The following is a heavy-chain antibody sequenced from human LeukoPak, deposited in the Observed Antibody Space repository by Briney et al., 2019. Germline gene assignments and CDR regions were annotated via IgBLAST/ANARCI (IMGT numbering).Heavy chain of an antibody. CDR2: MSTTGSTI. J-gene: IGHJ4*02. D-gene: IGHD3-16*01. CDR3: ARDGLFGGIDY. Sequence: GGSLRLSCAASGFTFSSFEMNWVRQAPGKGLEWVSFMSTTGSTISYADSVKGRFTMSRDNAKNSLFLIMNSLRAEDTAVYYCARDGLFGGIDYWGQGTLVTVSS. CDR1: GFTFSSFE. V-gene: IGHV3-48*03.